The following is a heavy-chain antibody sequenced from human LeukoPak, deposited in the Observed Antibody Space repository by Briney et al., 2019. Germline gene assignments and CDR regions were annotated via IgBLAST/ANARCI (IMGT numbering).Heavy chain of an antibody. CDR3: AGSTRHYNFDY. CDR2: IYYSGST. V-gene: IGHV4-59*01. J-gene: IGHJ4*02. Sequence: SETLSLTCTVSGGSISGYYWSWIRQPPGQGLEWIGYIYYSGSTNYNPSLKSRVTISVDTSKNQLSLKLSSVTAADTAVYYCAGSTRHYNFDYWGQGALVTVSS. D-gene: IGHD2-2*01. CDR1: GGSISGYY.